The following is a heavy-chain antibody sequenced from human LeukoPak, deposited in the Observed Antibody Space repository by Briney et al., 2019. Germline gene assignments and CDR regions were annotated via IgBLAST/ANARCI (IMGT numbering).Heavy chain of an antibody. CDR2: IAADGRDK. V-gene: IGHV3-30*04. D-gene: IGHD6-25*01. Sequence: GRSLRLSCVASGFIFSNFAMHWVRQAPGKGLEWVAVIAADGRDKHHADSVKGRFTISRDSSKNAVYLQMNSLRTEDTAVYYCARDRQRAAAYDFDYWGQGTQVTVSS. J-gene: IGHJ4*02. CDR3: ARDRQRAAAYDFDY. CDR1: GFIFSNFA.